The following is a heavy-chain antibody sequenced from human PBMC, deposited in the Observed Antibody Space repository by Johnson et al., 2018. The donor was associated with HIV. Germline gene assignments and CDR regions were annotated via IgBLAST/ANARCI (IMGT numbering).Heavy chain of an antibody. J-gene: IGHJ3*02. CDR3: ATGSLVVVGADGLLQLHDAFDI. V-gene: IGHV3-53*01. CDR1: GFTVNSNY. Sequence: VQLVESGGGLIQPGGSLRLSCAASGFTVNSNYMTWVRQVPGKGLEWVSLISSDDTTYYADSVKGRFTISRDTSKNTLYVQMNGLRAEDSAVYYCATGSLVVVGADGLLQLHDAFDIWGRGTKVTVSS. CDR2: ISSDDTT. D-gene: IGHD2-15*01.